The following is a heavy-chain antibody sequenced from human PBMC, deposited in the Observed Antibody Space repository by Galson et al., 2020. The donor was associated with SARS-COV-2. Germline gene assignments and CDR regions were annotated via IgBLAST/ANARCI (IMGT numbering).Heavy chain of an antibody. CDR3: AREEVTMVRGVTVYYYYGMDV. J-gene: IGHJ6*02. D-gene: IGHD3-10*01. CDR1: GFTFSSYG. V-gene: IGHV3-33*01. Sequence: QLGESLKISCAASGFTFSSYGMHWVRQAPGKGLEWVAVIWYDGSNKYYADSVKGRFTISRDNSKNTLYLQMNSLRAEDTAVYYCAREEVTMVRGVTVYYYYGMDVWGQGTTVTVSS. CDR2: IWYDGSNK.